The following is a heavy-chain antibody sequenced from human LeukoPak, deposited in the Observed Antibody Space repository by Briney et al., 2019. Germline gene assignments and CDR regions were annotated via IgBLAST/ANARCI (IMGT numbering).Heavy chain of an antibody. D-gene: IGHD3-16*02. Sequence: GGSLRLSCAASGFTFDDYAMHWVRQAPGKGLEWVSGISWNSGSIGYADSVKGRFTISRDNAKNSLYLQMNSLRAEDTALYYCAKDKRITFGGVIPAGGFDYWGQGTLVTVSS. CDR2: ISWNSGSI. V-gene: IGHV3-9*01. J-gene: IGHJ4*02. CDR1: GFTFDDYA. CDR3: AKDKRITFGGVIPAGGFDY.